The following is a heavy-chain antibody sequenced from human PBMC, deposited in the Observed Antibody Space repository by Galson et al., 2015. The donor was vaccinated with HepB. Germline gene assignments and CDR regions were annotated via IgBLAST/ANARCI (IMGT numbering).Heavy chain of an antibody. Sequence: SVKVSCKASGYTFTSYYIHWVRQAPGQGLEWMSIIHPSGGSTSYAQKFQDRVTMTRDTSTSTVYMELSSLRSEDTAVYYCARAIYDFWSGPTDYWGQGTLVTVSS. V-gene: IGHV1-46*01. CDR1: GYTFTSYY. J-gene: IGHJ4*02. CDR2: IHPSGGST. CDR3: ARAIYDFWSGPTDY. D-gene: IGHD3-3*01.